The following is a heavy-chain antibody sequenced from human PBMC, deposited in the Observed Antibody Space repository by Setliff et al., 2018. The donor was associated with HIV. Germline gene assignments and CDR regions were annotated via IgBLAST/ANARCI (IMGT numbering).Heavy chain of an antibody. V-gene: IGHV2-5*02. CDR1: GFTVTGGGVG. J-gene: IGHJ4*02. CDR3: AHVNYHLLTGYYTGFDY. D-gene: IGHD3-9*01. Sequence: SGPTLVNPTQTLTLTCTFSGFTVTGGGVGVGWIRQAPGKGLEWLALIFGDDDKRYTPSLRRRLSVTKDTSRSQATLTMTNLDRVDTATYYCAHVNYHLLTGYYTGFDYWGQGILVTVSS. CDR2: IFGDDDK.